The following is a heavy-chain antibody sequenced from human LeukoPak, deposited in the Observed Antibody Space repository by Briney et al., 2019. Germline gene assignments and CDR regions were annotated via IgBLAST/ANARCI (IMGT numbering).Heavy chain of an antibody. D-gene: IGHD5-12*01. Sequence: SVKVSCKASGGTFSSYAISWVRQAPGQGLEWMGGIIPIFGTANYAQKFQGRVTITADESTSTAYMELSSLRSEDTAVYYCARGRWEATISGVGRFDPWGQGTLVTVSS. V-gene: IGHV1-69*01. CDR2: IIPIFGTA. CDR1: GGTFSSYA. J-gene: IGHJ5*02. CDR3: ARGRWEATISGVGRFDP.